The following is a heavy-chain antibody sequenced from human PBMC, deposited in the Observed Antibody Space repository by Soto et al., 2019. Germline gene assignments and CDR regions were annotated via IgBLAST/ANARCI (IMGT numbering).Heavy chain of an antibody. V-gene: IGHV3-7*01. J-gene: IGHJ4*02. CDR3: ARDPQEWEHLLDY. D-gene: IGHD1-26*01. CDR2: IKCDGSEK. CDR1: GFTFSRSW. Sequence: PGGSLRISCAAPGFTFSRSWVPWGCQAPEKGQEWVADIKCDGSEKYYVDSVKGRLTISRDNAKNSLYLQVNSVRAEDTAVYYCARDPQEWEHLLDYWGPGTLVTVSS.